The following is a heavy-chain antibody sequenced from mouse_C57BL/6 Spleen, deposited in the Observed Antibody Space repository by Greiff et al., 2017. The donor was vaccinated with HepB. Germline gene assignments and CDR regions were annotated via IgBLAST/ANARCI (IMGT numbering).Heavy chain of an antibody. D-gene: IGHD1-1*01. CDR2: INPYNGGT. CDR3: ARTTVVDGYFDV. CDR1: GYTFTDYY. J-gene: IGHJ1*03. Sequence: VQLKQSGPVLVKPGASVKMSCKASGYTFTDYYMNWVKQSHGKSLEWIGVINPYNGGTSYNQKFKGKATLTVDKSSSTAYMELNSLTSEDSAVYYCARTTVVDGYFDVWGTGTTVTVSS. V-gene: IGHV1-19*01.